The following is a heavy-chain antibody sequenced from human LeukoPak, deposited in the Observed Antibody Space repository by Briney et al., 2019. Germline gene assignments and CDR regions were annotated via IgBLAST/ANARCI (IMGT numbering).Heavy chain of an antibody. CDR1: GYTFSGYY. CDR2: INPHTGGT. Sequence: ASVKVSCETFGYTFSGYYMQWVRQAPGQGLEWMGWINPHTGGTKYGHKFQGRVTITRDRSISTAYMELSRLRSDDTAVYYCARSRALGYCSSTSCLNFDYWGQGTLVTVSS. J-gene: IGHJ4*02. D-gene: IGHD2-2*01. V-gene: IGHV1-2*02. CDR3: ARSRALGYCSSTSCLNFDY.